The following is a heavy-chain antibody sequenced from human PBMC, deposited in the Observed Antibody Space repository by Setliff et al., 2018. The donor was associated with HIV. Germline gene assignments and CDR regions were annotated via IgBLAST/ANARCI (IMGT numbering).Heavy chain of an antibody. J-gene: IGHJ4*02. CDR1: GGSISSGGYS. Sequence: SETLSLTCTVSGGSISSGGYSWSWIRQHPRKGLEWIGYIYFIGSTYYNPSLKSRVTISVDTSKNQFSLKVNSVTAADTAVYYCARSTRLFDYWGQGTLVTVSS. CDR3: ARSTRLFDY. CDR2: IYFIGST. V-gene: IGHV4-31*03.